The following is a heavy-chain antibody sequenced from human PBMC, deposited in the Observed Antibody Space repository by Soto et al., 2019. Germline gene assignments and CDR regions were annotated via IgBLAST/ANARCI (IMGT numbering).Heavy chain of an antibody. J-gene: IGHJ4*02. V-gene: IGHV2-5*02. Sequence: QITLNESGPTVVRPTETLTLTCRFSGFSLLPIGVGVGGIRQSPGKAPEWLALFYWDDDKRYSASLKSRLTITKDTSKNQVVLTVSDLDPTDTATYYCAHRVLRTVFGLVTTTAIYFDFWGQGTPVAVSS. CDR2: FYWDDDK. D-gene: IGHD3-3*01. CDR1: GFSLLPIGVG. CDR3: AHRVLRTVFGLVTTTAIYFDF.